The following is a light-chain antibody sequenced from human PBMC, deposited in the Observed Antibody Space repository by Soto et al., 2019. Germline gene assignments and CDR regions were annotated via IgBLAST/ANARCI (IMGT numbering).Light chain of an antibody. CDR1: SSGIGTFNL. V-gene: IGLV2-23*02. Sequence: QSVLTQPASVSGSPGQSIAISCTGNSSGIGTFNLVSWYQQHPGKAPKLIIYEVNKRPSGISSRFSGSKSGNTASLTISGLQAEDEADYYCYSFAGFNTQFGGGTKLTV. CDR2: EVN. J-gene: IGLJ2*01. CDR3: YSFAGFNTQ.